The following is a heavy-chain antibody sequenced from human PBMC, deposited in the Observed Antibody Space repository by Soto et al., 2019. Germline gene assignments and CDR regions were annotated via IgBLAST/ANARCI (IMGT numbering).Heavy chain of an antibody. J-gene: IGHJ4*02. CDR1: GGSISSGDYY. CDR2: IYYSGST. V-gene: IGHV4-30-4*01. Sequence: PSETLSLTCTVSGGSISSGDYYWSWIRQPPGKGLEWIGYIYYSGSTYYNPSLKSRVTISVDTSKNQFSLKLSSVTAADTAVYYCARVYYGSGSYYHFDYWGQGTLVTVSS. CDR3: ARVYYGSGSYYHFDY. D-gene: IGHD3-10*01.